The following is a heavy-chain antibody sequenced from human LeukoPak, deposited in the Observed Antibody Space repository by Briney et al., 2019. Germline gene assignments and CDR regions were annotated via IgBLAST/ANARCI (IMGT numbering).Heavy chain of an antibody. V-gene: IGHV4-59*01. Sequence: PPETLSLNCTVSGGSISTYYWSWIRQPPGKGLEWIGYIYFSGGTNSNPSLKSGVTISEDTSKHQFSLKLSSVTAADTAVYYCARIRLLFQDYYDSSGYPSSPNGSPLDFDIWGQGTMVTVSS. J-gene: IGHJ3*02. CDR1: GGSISTYY. D-gene: IGHD3-22*01. CDR3: ARIRLLFQDYYDSSGYPSSPNGSPLDFDI. CDR2: IYFSGGT.